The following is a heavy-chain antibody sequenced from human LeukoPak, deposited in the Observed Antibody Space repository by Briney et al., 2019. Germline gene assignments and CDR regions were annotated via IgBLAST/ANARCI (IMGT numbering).Heavy chain of an antibody. CDR2: INHSGST. Sequence: SETLSLTCAVYGGSFSGYYWSWIRQPPGKGLEWIGEINHSGSTNYNPSLKSRVTISVDTSKNQFSLKLSSVTAADTAVYYCARQGTVGGRKGYYFDYWGQGTLVTVSS. V-gene: IGHV4-34*01. CDR1: GGSFSGYY. CDR3: ARQGTVGGRKGYYFDY. J-gene: IGHJ4*02. D-gene: IGHD4-23*01.